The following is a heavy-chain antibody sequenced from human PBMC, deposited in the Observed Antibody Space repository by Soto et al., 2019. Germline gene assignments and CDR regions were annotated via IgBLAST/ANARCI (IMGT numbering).Heavy chain of an antibody. J-gene: IGHJ6*02. Sequence: DVQLVESGGGLVQPGGSLRLPCAASGFTFSNNWMHWVRQAPGKGLVWVAYINSDASTIKYADSVKGRFTISRDNARNTLYLQMNSLRGDDTAVYYCARDKWNYYNYYGMDVWGQGTRVTVS. CDR2: INSDASTI. CDR3: ARDKWNYYNYYGMDV. V-gene: IGHV3-74*03. D-gene: IGHD1-20*01. CDR1: GFTFSNNW.